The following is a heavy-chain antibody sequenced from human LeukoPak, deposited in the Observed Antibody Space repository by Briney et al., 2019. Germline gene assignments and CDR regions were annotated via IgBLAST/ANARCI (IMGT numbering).Heavy chain of an antibody. J-gene: IGHJ5*02. CDR3: ARVTYYYGSGSYSQSNWLDP. Sequence: ASVKVSCKASGYTFTSYGISWVRQAPGQRLEWVGWISTGNGNTKYSQKFQGRVTITRDTSATTAYMELSSLRSEDTAVYYCARVTYYYGSGSYSQSNWLDPWGQGTLVTVSS. CDR1: GYTFTSYG. CDR2: ISTGNGNT. V-gene: IGHV1-3*04. D-gene: IGHD3-10*01.